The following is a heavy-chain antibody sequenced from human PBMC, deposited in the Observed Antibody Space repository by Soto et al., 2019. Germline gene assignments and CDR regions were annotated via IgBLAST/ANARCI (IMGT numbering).Heavy chain of an antibody. CDR3: ARERRVRRNTGMVTYYYDYYGMDV. CDR2: IYYSGST. CDR1: GGSISSGDSY. V-gene: IGHV4-30-4*01. D-gene: IGHD5-18*01. Sequence: PSETLSLTCTVSGGSISSGDSYWSWIRQPPGKGLEWIGYIYYSGSTYYNPSLKSQVTISVDTSKNQFSLKLSSVTAADTAVYYCARERRVRRNTGMVTYYYDYYGMDVWGQGTTVTVSS. J-gene: IGHJ6*02.